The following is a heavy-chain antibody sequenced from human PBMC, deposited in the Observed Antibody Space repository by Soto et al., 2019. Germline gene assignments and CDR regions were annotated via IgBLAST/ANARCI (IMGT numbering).Heavy chain of an antibody. Sequence: QEQLVQSGPEVKKPGSSVKVSCKDSGGLFSSFAISWVRQAPGQGLEWLGGITPVFGTTNYAEKFQGRVTITADESTNTAYMELSSLRSGDTAMYYCARGGSPYVWFNEFWGQGTLVTVSS. D-gene: IGHD3-16*01. CDR1: GGLFSSFA. CDR3: ARGGSPYVWFNEF. CDR2: ITPVFGTT. J-gene: IGHJ4*02. V-gene: IGHV1-69*01.